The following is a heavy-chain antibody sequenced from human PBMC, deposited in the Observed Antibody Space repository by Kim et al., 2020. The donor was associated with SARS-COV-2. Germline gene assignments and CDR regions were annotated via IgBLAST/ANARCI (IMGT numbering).Heavy chain of an antibody. CDR3: ASLGSYYDFWSGDPDDY. V-gene: IGHV3-21*01. CDR2: ISSSSSYI. D-gene: IGHD3-3*01. J-gene: IGHJ4*02. CDR1: GFTFSSYS. Sequence: GGSLRLSCAASGFTFSSYSMNWVRQAPGKGLEWVSSISSSSSYIYYADSVKGRFTISRDNAKNSLYLQMNSLRAEDTAVYYCASLGSYYDFWSGDPDDYWGQGTLVTVSS.